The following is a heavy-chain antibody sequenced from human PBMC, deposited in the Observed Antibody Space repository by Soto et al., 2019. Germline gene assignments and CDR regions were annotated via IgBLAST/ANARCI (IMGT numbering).Heavy chain of an antibody. V-gene: IGHV3-15*01. CDR1: GLTFRDAW. CDR3: TKDSPLTGGGVIVT. D-gene: IGHD3-16*02. CDR2: IRSERGGGTA. Sequence: EVQLVESGGGLVKPGGSLRLSCAASGLTFRDAWMTWVRQAPGKGPEWVGLIRSERGGGTADYGEPVKGRFILSRDDSKNTVYLQMNSLKTEDPAVYYCTKDSPLTGGGVIVTWGQGTVVTVSS. J-gene: IGHJ3*01.